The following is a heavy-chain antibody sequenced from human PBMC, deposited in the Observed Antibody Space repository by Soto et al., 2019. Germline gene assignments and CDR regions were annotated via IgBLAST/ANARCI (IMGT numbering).Heavy chain of an antibody. CDR2: INHRGSL. J-gene: IGHJ6*02. CDR3: ARELPQRQGRNMYV. V-gene: IGHV4-31*03. D-gene: IGHD1-1*01. CDR1: GGSMTSGDQY. Sequence: SETLSLTCTVTGGSMTSGDQYWTWIRHRPGEGLEWFGYINHRGSLYYNQSLKSRVSMSVDTSKNQFSLNLSSVTAADTAVSDCARELPQRQGRNMYVWGQGTTVTVSS.